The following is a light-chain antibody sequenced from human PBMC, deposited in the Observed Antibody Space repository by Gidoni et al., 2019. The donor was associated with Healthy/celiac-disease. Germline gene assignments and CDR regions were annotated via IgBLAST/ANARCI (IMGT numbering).Light chain of an antibody. J-gene: IGLJ1*01. CDR2: DVS. CDR1: SSDVGGYNY. CDR3: CSYAGSYTSYV. Sequence: QSALTQPRSVSGYPGQSVTFSCTGTSSDVGGYNYVSWYQQHPGKAPKLMIYDVSKRPSGVPDRFSGSKSGNTASLTISGLQAEDEADYYCCSYAGSYTSYVFGTGTKVTVL. V-gene: IGLV2-11*01.